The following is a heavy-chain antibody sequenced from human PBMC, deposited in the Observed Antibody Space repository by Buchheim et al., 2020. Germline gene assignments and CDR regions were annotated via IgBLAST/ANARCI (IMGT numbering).Heavy chain of an antibody. CDR3: TTLYYDFWSGYFGGGY. CDR1: GFTFSNAW. CDR2: INSKTDGGTT. D-gene: IGHD3-3*01. V-gene: IGHV3-15*01. J-gene: IGHJ4*02. Sequence: EVQLVESGGGLVKPGGSLRLSCAASGFTFSNAWMSWVRQAPGKGLEWVGRINSKTDGGTTDYAAPVKGRFTISRDDSKHTLYLQMNSLKTEDTAVYYCTTLYYDFWSGYFGGGYWGQGTL.